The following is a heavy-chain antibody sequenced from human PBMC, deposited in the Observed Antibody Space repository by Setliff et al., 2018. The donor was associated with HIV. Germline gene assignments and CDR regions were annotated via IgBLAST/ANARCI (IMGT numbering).Heavy chain of an antibody. Sequence: GGSLRLSCAASGFSFSTYSMSWVRQAPGKGLEWLSSISHSNVYIYYGDSVKGRFTISRDNAESSLYLQMDSLRVEDTAIYYCARVDRELLGTFCHMDVWGKGTTVTVS. CDR1: GFSFSTYS. CDR2: ISHSNVYI. V-gene: IGHV3-21*01. J-gene: IGHJ6*03. D-gene: IGHD1-26*01. CDR3: ARVDRELLGTFCHMDV.